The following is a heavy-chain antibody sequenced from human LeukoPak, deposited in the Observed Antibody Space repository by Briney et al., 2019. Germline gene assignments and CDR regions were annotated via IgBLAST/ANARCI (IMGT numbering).Heavy chain of an antibody. CDR1: GGSFSGYY. CDR2: INHSGST. J-gene: IGHJ5*02. V-gene: IGHV4-34*01. D-gene: IGHD1-26*01. CDR3: ARGEVGASSRNWFDP. Sequence: SETLSLTCAVYGGSFSGYYWSWIRQPPGKGLEWIGEINHSGSTNYNPSLKSRDTISVDTSKNQFSLKLSSVTAADTAVYYCARGEVGASSRNWFDPWGQGTLVTVSS.